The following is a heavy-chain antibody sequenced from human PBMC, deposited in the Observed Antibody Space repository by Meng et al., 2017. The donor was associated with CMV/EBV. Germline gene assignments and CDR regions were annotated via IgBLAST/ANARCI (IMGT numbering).Heavy chain of an antibody. CDR2: ISYDVSNK. V-gene: IGHV3-30*14. J-gene: IGHJ4*02. CDR1: GFTFSSYV. CDR3: ARGSHSSSWLN. Sequence: GGSLRLSCAASGFTFSSYVMHWVRQAPGKGLEWVAAISYDVSNKNYADSVRGRFTISRDNSKNTLFVQMNSLRGEDTAVYYCARGSHSSSWLNWGQGTLVTVSS. D-gene: IGHD6-13*01.